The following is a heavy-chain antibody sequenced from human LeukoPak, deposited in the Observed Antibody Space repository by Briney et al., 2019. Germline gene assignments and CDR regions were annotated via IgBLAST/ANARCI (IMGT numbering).Heavy chain of an antibody. V-gene: IGHV4-31*03. J-gene: IGHJ3*02. D-gene: IGHD6-13*01. CDR3: ARGKAAAGLDAFDI. CDR2: IYYCGKT. CDR1: GGPISSGGYY. Sequence: PSETLSLPCTVSGGPISSGGYYWSWIRKPTGKGLECIGYIYYCGKTNYNPSLKSRVNRSVDQSQNQFALEQRSVTGADPALYCRARGKAAAGLDAFDIWGEGTMVTVSS.